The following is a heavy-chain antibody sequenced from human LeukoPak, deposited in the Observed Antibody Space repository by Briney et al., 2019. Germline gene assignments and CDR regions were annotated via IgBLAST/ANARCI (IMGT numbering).Heavy chain of an antibody. Sequence: GGSLRLSCAATGFTFSNAYMNWVRQAPGKGLEWVGRIKPKTDGETTEYAAPVKDRFSISRDDSKSMMYLQMNSLRAEDTAVYYCAKGLMLHKGYSGSYRNQIIYFDYWGQGTLVTVPS. CDR2: IKPKTDGETT. CDR1: GFTFSNAY. J-gene: IGHJ4*02. V-gene: IGHV3-15*07. D-gene: IGHD1-26*01. CDR3: AKGLMLHKGYSGSYRNQIIYFDY.